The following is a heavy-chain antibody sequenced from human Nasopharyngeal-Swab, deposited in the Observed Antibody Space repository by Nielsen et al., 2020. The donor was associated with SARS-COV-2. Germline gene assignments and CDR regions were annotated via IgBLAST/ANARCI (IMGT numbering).Heavy chain of an antibody. V-gene: IGHV1-46*01. CDR1: GYTFTSYY. CDR3: ARDLTTTVTTTYYYYGMDV. J-gene: IGHJ6*02. CDR2: INPSGGST. Sequence: ASVKVSCKASGYTFTSYYMHWVRQAPGQGLEWMGIINPSGGSTSYAQKFQGRVTMTRDTSTSTVYMELSSLRSEDTAVYYCARDLTTTVTTTYYYYGMDVWGQGTTVTVS. D-gene: IGHD4-11*01.